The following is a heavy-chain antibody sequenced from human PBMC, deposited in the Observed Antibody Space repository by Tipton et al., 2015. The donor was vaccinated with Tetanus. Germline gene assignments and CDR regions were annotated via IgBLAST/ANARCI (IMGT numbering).Heavy chain of an antibody. Sequence: TLSLTCTVSGGSISSGGYYWSWIRQHPGKGLEWIGDIYYSGSTYYNPSLKSQVTISVDTSKNQFSLKLNSVTAADTAVYYCARDQARGARGWNHFDYWGQGTLVTVSS. CDR3: ARDQARGARGWNHFDY. V-gene: IGHV4-31*01. CDR2: IYYSGST. D-gene: IGHD1-26*01. CDR1: GGSISSGGYY. J-gene: IGHJ4*02.